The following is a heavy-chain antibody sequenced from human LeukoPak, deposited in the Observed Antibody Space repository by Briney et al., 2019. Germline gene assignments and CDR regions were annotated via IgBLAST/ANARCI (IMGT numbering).Heavy chain of an antibody. D-gene: IGHD5-12*01. V-gene: IGHV1-46*01. CDR3: AKTRHGYTEDDAFDI. CDR2: INPSGGST. J-gene: IGHJ3*02. CDR1: GYTFTSYY. Sequence: ASVKVSCKASGYTFTSYYMHWVRQAPGQGLGWMGIINPSGGSTSYAQKFQGRVTMTRDTSTSTVYMELSSLRSEDTAVYYCAKTRHGYTEDDAFDIWGQGTMVTVSS.